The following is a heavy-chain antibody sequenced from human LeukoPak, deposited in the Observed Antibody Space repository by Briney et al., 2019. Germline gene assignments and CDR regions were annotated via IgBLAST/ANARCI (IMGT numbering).Heavy chain of an antibody. J-gene: IGHJ4*02. Sequence: ASVKVSCKTSGYNFINYYIHWVRQAPGQGLEWMGLINPGGGSTSYTERFQGRVSLTRDVSTNSVYLELSSLTSGDTAVYYCAGSRGNHLDYWGQGTLVTVSP. CDR2: INPGGGST. CDR3: AGSRGNHLDY. D-gene: IGHD3-10*01. CDR1: GYNFINYY. V-gene: IGHV1-46*01.